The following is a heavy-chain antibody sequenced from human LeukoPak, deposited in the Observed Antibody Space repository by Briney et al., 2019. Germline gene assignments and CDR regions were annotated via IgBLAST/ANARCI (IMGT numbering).Heavy chain of an antibody. CDR2: INPNSGGT. Sequence: ASVKVSCKASGYTFTGYYMHWVRQAPGQGLEWRGWINPNSGGTNYAQKFQGRVTMTRDTSISTAYMERSRLRSDDTAVYYCARDPHSTNVVVPAAPDYWGQGTLVTVSS. J-gene: IGHJ4*02. D-gene: IGHD2-2*01. CDR1: GYTFTGYY. CDR3: ARDPHSTNVVVPAAPDY. V-gene: IGHV1-2*02.